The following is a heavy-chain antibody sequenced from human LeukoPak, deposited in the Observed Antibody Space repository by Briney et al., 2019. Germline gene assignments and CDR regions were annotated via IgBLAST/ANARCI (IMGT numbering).Heavy chain of an antibody. J-gene: IGHJ6*03. D-gene: IGHD3-10*01. CDR3: VGYGSGGYYNYYMDV. V-gene: IGHV3-30*03. Sequence: GGSLRLSCAASGFTFSSYEMHWVRQAPGKGLEWVAVISYDGSNKYYADSVKGRFTISRDNSKNTLYLQMNSLRAEDTAVYYCVGYGSGGYYNYYMDVWGKGTTVTVSS. CDR1: GFTFSSYE. CDR2: ISYDGSNK.